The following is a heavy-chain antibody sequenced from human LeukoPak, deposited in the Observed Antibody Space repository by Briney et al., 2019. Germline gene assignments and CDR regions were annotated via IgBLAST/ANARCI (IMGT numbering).Heavy chain of an antibody. D-gene: IGHD2-2*01. CDR3: AKPNYCSSTSCYRAILGFDP. CDR2: ISGSGGST. Sequence: GGSLRLSCAASGFTFSSYTMSWVRQAPGKGLEWVSAISGSGGSTYYADSVKGRFTISRDNSKNTLYLQMNSLRAEDTAVYYCAKPNYCSSTSCYRAILGFDPWGQGTLVTVSS. J-gene: IGHJ5*02. V-gene: IGHV3-23*01. CDR1: GFTFSSYT.